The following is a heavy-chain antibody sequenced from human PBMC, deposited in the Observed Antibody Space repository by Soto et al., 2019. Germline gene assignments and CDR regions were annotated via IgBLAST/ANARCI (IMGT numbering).Heavy chain of an antibody. D-gene: IGHD5-18*01. V-gene: IGHV3-30*18. CDR1: GFTFSSYG. CDR3: AKDHQLWSSSDYGMDV. Sequence: GGSLRLSCEASGFTFSSYGMHWVRQAPGKGLEWVAVISYDGSNKYYADSVKGRFTISRDNSKNTLYLQMNSLRAEDTAVYYCAKDHQLWSSSDYGMDVWGQGTTVTVSS. J-gene: IGHJ6*02. CDR2: ISYDGSNK.